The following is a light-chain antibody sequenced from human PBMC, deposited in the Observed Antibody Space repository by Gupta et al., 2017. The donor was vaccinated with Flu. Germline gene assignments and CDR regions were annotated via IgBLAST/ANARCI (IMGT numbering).Light chain of an antibody. V-gene: IGLV1-44*01. Sequence: RVSIPCSGSNSNIGRNTANWYQQFPGTAPKLLMYSNDHRRSGVPDRFSGSKSGTSASLAISGLQSEDEADYYCAAWDDRLNGHVFGPGTRVTVL. CDR2: SND. CDR3: AAWDDRLNGHV. CDR1: NSNIGRNT. J-gene: IGLJ1*01.